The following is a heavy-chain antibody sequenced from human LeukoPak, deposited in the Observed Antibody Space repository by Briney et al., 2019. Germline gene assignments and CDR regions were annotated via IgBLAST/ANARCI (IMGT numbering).Heavy chain of an antibody. J-gene: IGHJ5*02. CDR3: AKDIGWFDP. CDR1: GFTFRSYA. V-gene: IGHV3-23*01. Sequence: PGGSLRLSCAASGFTFRSYAMNWVRQAPGKGLEWVSAISGTGDSPHYADSVKGRFSISRDNSKNTLYLQMNSLRAEDTAFYCCAKDIGWFDPWGQGTLVTVSS. CDR2: ISGTGDSP.